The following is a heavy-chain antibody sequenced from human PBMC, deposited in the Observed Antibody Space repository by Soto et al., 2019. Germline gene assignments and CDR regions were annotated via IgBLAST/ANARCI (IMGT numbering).Heavy chain of an antibody. CDR3: AKFDGGLIQDDYPIYYYYYMDV. V-gene: IGHV3-23*01. Sequence: GGSLRLSCAASGFTFSSYAMSWVRQAPGKGLEWVSAISGSGGSTYYADSVKGRFTISRDNSKNMLYLQVNSLRAEDTAVYYCAKFDGGLIQDDYPIYYYYYMDVWGKGTTVTVSS. J-gene: IGHJ6*03. CDR1: GFTFSSYA. CDR2: ISGSGGST. D-gene: IGHD4-17*01.